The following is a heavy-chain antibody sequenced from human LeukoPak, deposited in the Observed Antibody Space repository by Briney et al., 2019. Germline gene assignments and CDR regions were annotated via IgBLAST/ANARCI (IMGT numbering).Heavy chain of an antibody. CDR1: GYSISSGYY. V-gene: IGHV4-38-2*01. D-gene: IGHD6-13*01. CDR3: ASRIAAAGTHAFDI. J-gene: IGHJ3*02. Sequence: SETLSLTCAVSGYSISSGYYWGWIRPPPGKGLEWIGSIYHSGSTYYNPSLKSRVTISVDTSKNQFSLKLSSVTAADTAVYYCASRIAAAGTHAFDIWGQGTMVTVSS. CDR2: IYHSGST.